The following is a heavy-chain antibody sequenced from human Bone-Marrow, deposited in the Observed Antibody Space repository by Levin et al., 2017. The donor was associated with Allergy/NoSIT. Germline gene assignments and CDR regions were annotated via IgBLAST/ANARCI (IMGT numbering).Heavy chain of an antibody. J-gene: IGHJ4*02. Sequence: PGGSLRLSCAASGFTFSSYSMNWVRQAPGGGLEWVSSISSSSTYIYYADSLRGRFTVSRDNAKNSLYLQMNSLRADDTAVYYCARDQECINGLCYTVFDYWGQGTLVTVSS. CDR2: ISSSSTYI. CDR1: GFTFSSYS. D-gene: IGHD2-8*01. V-gene: IGHV3-21*01. CDR3: ARDQECINGLCYTVFDY.